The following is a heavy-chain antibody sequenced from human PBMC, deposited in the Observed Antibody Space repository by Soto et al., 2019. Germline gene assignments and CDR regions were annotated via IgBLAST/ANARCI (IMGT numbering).Heavy chain of an antibody. J-gene: IGHJ4*02. D-gene: IGHD2-21*02. Sequence: QVHLVQSGADVRKSGSAVRVSCTASGGGTFSNDGISWVRQAPGQGLEWLGRIIPFFGTPDYSQSFQGRLTITADASTGTVYMDLRSLKSDDTAVYYCAREVVTETTWGSFDSWGQGTLVTVSS. CDR1: GGGTFSNDG. CDR2: IIPFFGTP. V-gene: IGHV1-69*01. CDR3: AREVVTETTWGSFDS.